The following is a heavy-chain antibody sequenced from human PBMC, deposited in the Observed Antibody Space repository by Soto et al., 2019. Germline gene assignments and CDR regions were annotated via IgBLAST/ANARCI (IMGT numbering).Heavy chain of an antibody. CDR3: AQGRGGSGSLTPRVDF. CDR2: ISGGGDTT. V-gene: IGHV3-23*01. J-gene: IGHJ4*02. Sequence: EVQLLESGGGLVQPGGSLRLSCAASGFTFNNYAMTWVRQAPGKGLEWVSAISGGGDTTSYADSVKGRFTVSRDGSKNTLYLQMSSLRAEDPVLYYCAQGRGGSGSLTPRVDFWGEGTLVTVSS. CDR1: GFTFNNYA. D-gene: IGHD3-10*01.